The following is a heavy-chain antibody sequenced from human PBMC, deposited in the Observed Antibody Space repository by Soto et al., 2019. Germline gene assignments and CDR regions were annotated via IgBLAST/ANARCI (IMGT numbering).Heavy chain of an antibody. CDR1: GASTSSENW. J-gene: IGHJ6*02. D-gene: IGHD2-8*02. CDR2: IYHSGAT. Sequence: QVQLQESGPALVKPSGTLSLACTVSGASTSSENWWSWVRQAPGKGLDWIGEIYHSGATHYSPSLKSRVTISLDKSKNQFFLKLDSVTAADSAVYYCARDAGASRYYGMYVWGQGTKVTVS. V-gene: IGHV4-4*02. CDR3: ARDAGASRYYGMYV.